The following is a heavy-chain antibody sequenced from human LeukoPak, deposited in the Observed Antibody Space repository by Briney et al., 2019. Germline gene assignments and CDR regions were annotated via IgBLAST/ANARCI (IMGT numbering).Heavy chain of an antibody. CDR3: AKGSGINHYHWIDP. Sequence: GGSLRLSCAASEFTFSNYAMNWVRQAPGKGLEWVSGISGGGGSTYYTDSVEGRFTISRDNSKNTLYLQMDSLRAEDTALYYCAKGSGINHYHWIDPWGQGTLVTVSS. J-gene: IGHJ5*02. D-gene: IGHD1-14*01. CDR1: EFTFSNYA. V-gene: IGHV3-23*01. CDR2: ISGGGGST.